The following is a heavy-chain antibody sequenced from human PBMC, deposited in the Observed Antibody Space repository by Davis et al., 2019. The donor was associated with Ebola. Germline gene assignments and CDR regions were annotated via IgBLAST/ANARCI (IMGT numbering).Heavy chain of an antibody. V-gene: IGHV1-69*06. CDR1: GGTFSSYA. D-gene: IGHD3-22*01. CDR2: IIPIFGTA. CDR3: ATTYYYDSSGINWFDP. J-gene: IGHJ5*02. Sequence: SVKVSCKASGGTFSSYAISWVRQAPGQGLEWMGGIIPIFGTANYAQKFQGRVTITADKSTSTAYMELSSLRSEDTAVYYCATTYYYDSSGINWFDPWGQGTLVTVSS.